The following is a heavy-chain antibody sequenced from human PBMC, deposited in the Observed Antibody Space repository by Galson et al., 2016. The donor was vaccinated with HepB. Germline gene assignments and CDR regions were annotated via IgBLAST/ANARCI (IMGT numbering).Heavy chain of an antibody. Sequence: SVKVSCKASGYIFSRYTMHWVRQAPGQRLEWMGWINPGNGNTKYSQKFQGGVAFTSDTSASTGYMELSSLRSGDTAVYYCARVGEDFSSGYSSGLAYWGQGTLVTVSP. CDR2: INPGNGNT. CDR1: GYIFSRYT. J-gene: IGHJ4*02. D-gene: IGHD3-3*01. CDR3: ARVGEDFSSGYSSGLAY. V-gene: IGHV1-3*01.